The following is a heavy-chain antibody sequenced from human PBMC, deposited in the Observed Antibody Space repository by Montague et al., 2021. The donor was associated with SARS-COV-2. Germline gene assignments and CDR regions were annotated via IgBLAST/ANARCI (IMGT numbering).Heavy chain of an antibody. CDR2: INYVGGS. CDR3: ARATSVRGAVSWLDP. J-gene: IGHJ5*02. Sequence: SETLSLTCTVSGGSISGHFWSWIRQPPGKGLEWIAYINYVGGSNYNPSLKSRVNVSVETSKNQFSLKLTSLIAADTAVYYCARATSVRGAVSWLDPWGQGILVSVSS. D-gene: IGHD3-10*02. CDR1: GGSISGHF. V-gene: IGHV4-59*11.